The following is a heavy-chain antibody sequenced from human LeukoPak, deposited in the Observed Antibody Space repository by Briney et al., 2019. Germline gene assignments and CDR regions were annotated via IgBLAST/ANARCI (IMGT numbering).Heavy chain of an antibody. CDR1: GYGFSNYW. D-gene: IGHD3-10*01. Sequence: GESLKISCKASGYGFSNYWIGWVRQLPGNGSEWVGFIYPADSSTRYSPSFQGQVTISADKSISTAYLQWSSLKASDTAMYYCARRYYHTTEFDHWGQGTLVTVSS. CDR2: IYPADSST. V-gene: IGHV5-51*01. J-gene: IGHJ5*02. CDR3: ARRYYHTTEFDH.